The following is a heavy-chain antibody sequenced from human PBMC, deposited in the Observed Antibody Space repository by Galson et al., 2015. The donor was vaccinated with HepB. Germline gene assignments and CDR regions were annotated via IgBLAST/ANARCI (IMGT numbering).Heavy chain of an antibody. J-gene: IGHJ4*02. CDR1: GFTFSIYG. V-gene: IGHV3-23*01. Sequence: SLRLSCAASGFTFSIYGMSWVRQAPGKGLEWVSGLSANGVKTYYADSVKGRFTNSRDNSKNTLYLQMNSLRAEDTAVYYCAKDLMGSFDSWGQGTLVTVSS. D-gene: IGHD2-8*01. CDR3: AKDLMGSFDS. CDR2: LSANGVKT.